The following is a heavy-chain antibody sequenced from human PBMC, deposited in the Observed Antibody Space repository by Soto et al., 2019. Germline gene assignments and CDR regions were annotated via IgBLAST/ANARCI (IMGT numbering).Heavy chain of an antibody. D-gene: IGHD3-16*01. CDR2: ISWNSGSI. J-gene: IGHJ3*02. Sequence: VQLVESGGGLVQPGRSLRLSCAASGFTFDDYAMHWVRQAPGKGLEWVSGISWNSGSIGYADSVKGRFTISRDNAKNSLYLQMNSLRAEDTALYYCARWGADAFDIWGQGTMVTVSS. V-gene: IGHV3-9*01. CDR1: GFTFDDYA. CDR3: ARWGADAFDI.